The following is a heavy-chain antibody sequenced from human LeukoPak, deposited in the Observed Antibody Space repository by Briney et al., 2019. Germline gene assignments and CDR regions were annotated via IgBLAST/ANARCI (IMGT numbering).Heavy chain of an antibody. V-gene: IGHV4-34*01. CDR1: GGSFSGYY. D-gene: IGHD2-15*01. Sequence: SETLSLTCAVYGGSFSGYYWSWIRQPPGKGLEWIGEINHSGSTNYNPSLKSRVTISVDTSKNQFSLKLSSVTAADTAVYYCARHRRVAAITYYYYYYMDVWGKGTTFTISS. J-gene: IGHJ6*03. CDR3: ARHRRVAAITYYYYYYMDV. CDR2: INHSGST.